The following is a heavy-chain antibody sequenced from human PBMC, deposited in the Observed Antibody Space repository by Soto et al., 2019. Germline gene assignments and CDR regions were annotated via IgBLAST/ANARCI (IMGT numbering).Heavy chain of an antibody. Sequence: GASVKVSCKASEYTFTVYYMHWVRQAPGQGLEWMGGIIPIFGTANYAQKFQGRVTITADESTSTAYMELSSLRSEDTAVYYCARVGYCSSTSCLGWFDPWGQGTLVTVSS. CDR1: EYTFTVYY. CDR2: IIPIFGTA. CDR3: ARVGYCSSTSCLGWFDP. V-gene: IGHV1-69*13. D-gene: IGHD2-2*03. J-gene: IGHJ5*02.